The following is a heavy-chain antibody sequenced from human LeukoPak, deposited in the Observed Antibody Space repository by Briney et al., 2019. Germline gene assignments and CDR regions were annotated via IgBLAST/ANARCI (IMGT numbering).Heavy chain of an antibody. D-gene: IGHD4-17*01. V-gene: IGHV3-23*01. CDR1: GLIFRNYA. J-gene: IGHJ4*02. CDR2: ISGDGTET. CDR3: ARETYYGDYSSDY. Sequence: GGSLRLSCTASGLIFRNYAMTWVRQAPRKGLEWVSTISGDGTETFYADSVKGRFTISRDNSKNTLYLQMNSLRAEDTAVYYCARETYYGDYSSDYWGQGTLVTVSS.